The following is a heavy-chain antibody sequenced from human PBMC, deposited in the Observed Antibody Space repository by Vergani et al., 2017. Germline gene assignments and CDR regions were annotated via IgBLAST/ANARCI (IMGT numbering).Heavy chain of an antibody. CDR2: ISSSSSYI. J-gene: IGHJ2*01. CDR1: GFTFSSYS. V-gene: IGHV3-21*06. CDR3: VTLTIGPWNFEL. D-gene: IGHD5-24*01. Sequence: EVQLVESGGGLVKPGGSLRLSCAASGFTFSSYSMNWVRQAPGKGLEWVSSISSSSSYIYYADSVKGRFTISRDNTKNSLSLQMSGLRVEDTAVYYCVTLTIGPWNFELWGRGTLITVSS.